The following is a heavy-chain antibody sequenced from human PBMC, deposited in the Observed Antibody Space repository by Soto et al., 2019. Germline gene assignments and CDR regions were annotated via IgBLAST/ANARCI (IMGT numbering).Heavy chain of an antibody. J-gene: IGHJ6*02. CDR3: AKTRGAMIYAISVYGMDV. CDR2: ISSSSGCT. V-gene: IGHV3-23*01. CDR1: GFTFSSYS. Sequence: PGGSLRLSCAASGFTFSSYSMNWVRQAPGKGLEWVSSISSSSGCTFYADSVKGRFTISRDNSKNMLYLQINSLRAEDTAVYYCAKTRGAMIYAISVYGMDVWGQGTTVTVSS. D-gene: IGHD2-8*01.